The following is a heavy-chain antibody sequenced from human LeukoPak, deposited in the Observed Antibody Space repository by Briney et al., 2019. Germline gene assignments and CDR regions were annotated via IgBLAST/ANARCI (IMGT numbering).Heavy chain of an antibody. CDR2: INHSGST. CDR1: GGSFSGYY. Sequence: SETLSLTCAVYGGSFSGYYWSWIRQPPGKGLEWIGEINHSGSTNYNPSLKSRVTISVDTSKNQFSLKLSSVTAADTAVYYCAREKMDWNYVSKEYYFDYWGQGTLVSVSS. V-gene: IGHV4-34*01. J-gene: IGHJ4*02. CDR3: AREKMDWNYVSKEYYFDY. D-gene: IGHD1-7*01.